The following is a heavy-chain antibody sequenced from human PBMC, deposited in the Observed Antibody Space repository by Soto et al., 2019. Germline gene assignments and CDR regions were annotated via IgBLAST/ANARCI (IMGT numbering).Heavy chain of an antibody. CDR3: AXDTLVSARPIYYYGMDV. D-gene: IGHD6-6*01. J-gene: IGHJ6*02. CDR2: ISAYNGNT. V-gene: IGHV1-18*01. CDR1: GYTFTSYG. Sequence: GASVKVSCKASGYTFTSYGISWVRQAPGQGLEWMGWISAYNGNTNYAQKLQGRVTMTTDTSTSTAYMELRSLRSDDTAVYYCAXDTLVSARPIYYYGMDVWGQGTTVTVSS.